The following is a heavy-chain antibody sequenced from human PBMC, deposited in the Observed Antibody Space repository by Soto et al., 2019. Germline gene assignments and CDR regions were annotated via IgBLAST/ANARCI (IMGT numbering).Heavy chain of an antibody. D-gene: IGHD3-10*01. CDR1: GGYISSGGYY. CDR2: IYYSGST. CDR3: ASTHRGWFGNWFDP. Sequence: SETLSLTCTVSGGYISSGGYYWSWIRQHPGKGLEWIGYIYYSGSTYYNPSLKSRVTISVDTSKNQFSLKLSSVTAADTAVYYCASTHRGWFGNWFDPWGQGTLVTVSS. V-gene: IGHV4-31*03. J-gene: IGHJ5*02.